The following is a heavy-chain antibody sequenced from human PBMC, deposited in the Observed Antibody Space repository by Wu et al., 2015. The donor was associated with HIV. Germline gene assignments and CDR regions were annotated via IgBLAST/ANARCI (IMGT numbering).Heavy chain of an antibody. CDR1: GYSFVRYS. D-gene: IGHD1-26*01. V-gene: IGHV1-18*01. J-gene: IGHJ5*02. CDR3: ARVHRSYSGSYSEFDP. CDR2: IGVSNGNT. Sequence: QVQLVQSGGEVKKPGASVKVSCKASGYSFVRYSLNWVRQAPGQGLEWMGWIGVSNGNTIYAQKFQGRVIMTTDKPTSTVYMELKSLTSDDTAIYFCARVHRSYSGSYSEFDPWAREPRSPS.